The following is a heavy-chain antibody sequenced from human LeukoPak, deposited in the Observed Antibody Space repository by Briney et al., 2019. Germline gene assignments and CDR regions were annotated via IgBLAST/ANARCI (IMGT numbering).Heavy chain of an antibody. CDR3: AKGRYSYEYYFDY. D-gene: IGHD5-18*01. Sequence: PGGSVRLSCVASGFTFSSYGMHWVRQAPGKGLEWVAVISYDGSNKYYADSVKGRFTISRDNSKNTLYLQMNSLRAEDTAVYYCAKGRYSYEYYFDYWGQGTLVTVSS. CDR1: GFTFSSYG. CDR2: ISYDGSNK. V-gene: IGHV3-30*18. J-gene: IGHJ4*02.